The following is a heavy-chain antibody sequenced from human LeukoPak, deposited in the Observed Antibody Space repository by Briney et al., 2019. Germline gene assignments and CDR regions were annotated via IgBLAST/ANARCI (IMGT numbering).Heavy chain of an antibody. J-gene: IGHJ4*02. V-gene: IGHV3-11*01. CDR3: ARVDSSGWETFDY. D-gene: IGHD6-19*01. CDR2: IDGGGSPI. CDR1: GFTFSDYS. Sequence: GGSLRLSCAASGFTFSDYSMAWVRQAPGKGLEWVSYIDGGGSPISHADSVKGRFTVSRDNAKNSLYLQMNSLRAEDTAVYYCARVDSSGWETFDYWGQGTLVTVSS.